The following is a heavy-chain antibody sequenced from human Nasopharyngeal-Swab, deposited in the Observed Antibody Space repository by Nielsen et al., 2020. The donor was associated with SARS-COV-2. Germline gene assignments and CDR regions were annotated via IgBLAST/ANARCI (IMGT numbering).Heavy chain of an antibody. CDR1: GFTFSSYA. D-gene: IGHD2-21*02. CDR2: ITGSGDST. V-gene: IGHV3-23*01. Sequence: GESLKISCAASGFTFSSYAMNWVRQAPGKGLEWVSSITGSGDSTYYAASLKGRFTISRDNSKNTLYLQMNSLRAGDTAVYYCAKEAPSCGADCRSLFDYWGQGILVTVSS. J-gene: IGHJ4*02. CDR3: AKEAPSCGADCRSLFDY.